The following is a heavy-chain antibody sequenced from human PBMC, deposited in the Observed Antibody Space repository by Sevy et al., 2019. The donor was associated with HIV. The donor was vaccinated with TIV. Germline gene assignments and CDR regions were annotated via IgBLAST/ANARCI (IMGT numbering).Heavy chain of an antibody. J-gene: IGHJ5*02. D-gene: IGHD6-6*01. Sequence: GGSLRLSCIASGFTFRNYGIHWVRQAPGKGLDWVAVIGYDGSDKYYADSVKGRFTISRDNSKNTLYLQMNSLRAEDTAVYYCARDRGYSSSSWFSVGFGWFDPWGQGTLVTVSS. V-gene: IGHV3-33*08. CDR3: ARDRGYSSSSWFSVGFGWFDP. CDR2: IGYDGSDK. CDR1: GFTFRNYG.